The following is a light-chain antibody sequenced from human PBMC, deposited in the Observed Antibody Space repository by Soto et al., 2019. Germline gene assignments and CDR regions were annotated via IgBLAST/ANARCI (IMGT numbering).Light chain of an antibody. J-gene: IGKJ5*01. Sequence: EIVLTQSPGTLSFSPWEIATLSCSASQSDSSRYLAWYQQKPGQAPTLLIYGASTRATGITDRFSGSASGTEYTLTISRLEPEDFAVYSCQKYGFSPISFGQGTRLEIK. CDR3: QKYGFSPIS. CDR2: GAS. V-gene: IGKV3-20*01. CDR1: QSDSSRY.